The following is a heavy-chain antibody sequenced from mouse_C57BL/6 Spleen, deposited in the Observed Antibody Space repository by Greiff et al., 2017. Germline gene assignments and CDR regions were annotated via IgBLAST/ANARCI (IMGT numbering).Heavy chain of an antibody. V-gene: IGHV1-80*01. CDR2: IYPGDGDT. CDR1: GYAFSSYW. Sequence: QVQLKQSGAELVKPGASVKISCKASGYAFSSYWMNWVKQRPGKGLEWIGQIYPGDGDTNYNGKFKGKATLTADKSSSTAYMQLSSLTSEDSAVYFCARGSFITTVDWYFDVWGTGTTVTVSS. CDR3: ARGSFITTVDWYFDV. J-gene: IGHJ1*03. D-gene: IGHD1-1*01.